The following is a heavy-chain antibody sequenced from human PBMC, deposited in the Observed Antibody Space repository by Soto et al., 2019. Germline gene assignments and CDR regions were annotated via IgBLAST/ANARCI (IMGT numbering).Heavy chain of an antibody. J-gene: IGHJ4*02. D-gene: IGHD6-19*01. V-gene: IGHV3-23*01. CDR3: AKDVTVAGTGDFDY. CDR2: ISGSGGST. Sequence: GGSLRLSCAASGFTFSSYAMSWVRPAPGEGVEWVSAISGSGGSTYYADSVKGRFTISRDNSKNTLYLQMNSLRAEDTAVYYCAKDVTVAGTGDFDYWGQGTLVTVSS. CDR1: GFTFSSYA.